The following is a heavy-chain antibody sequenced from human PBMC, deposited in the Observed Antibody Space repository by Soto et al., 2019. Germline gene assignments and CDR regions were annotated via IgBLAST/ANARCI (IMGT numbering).Heavy chain of an antibody. CDR1: GGSISPYS. V-gene: IGHV4-59*08. CDR3: ARYHSSGFYGDY. J-gene: IGHJ4*02. D-gene: IGHD6-19*01. CDR2: IFYNGGT. Sequence: QVQLQGSGPGLVKPSETLSLTCTVSGGSISPYSWSWIRQPPGKGLEWLGYIFYNGGTNYNPSLKGRVTISVDTSKTSFSLRLTSVTAADTAVYYCARYHSSGFYGDYWGQGTLVTVSS.